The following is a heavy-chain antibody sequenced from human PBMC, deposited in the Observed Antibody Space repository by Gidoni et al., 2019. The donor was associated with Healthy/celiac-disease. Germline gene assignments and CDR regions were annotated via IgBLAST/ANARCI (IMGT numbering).Heavy chain of an antibody. CDR2: ISYDGSNK. Sequence: QVQLVESGGGVVQPGRSLRLACAASGFTFSSYGMHWVRQAPGKGLEWVAVISYDGSNKYYADSVKGRFTISRDNSKNTLYLQMNSLRAEDTAVYYCARAPEIAVAAGGGWFDPWGQGTLVTVSS. CDR3: ARAPEIAVAAGGGWFDP. D-gene: IGHD6-19*01. J-gene: IGHJ5*02. V-gene: IGHV3-30*03. CDR1: GFTFSSYG.